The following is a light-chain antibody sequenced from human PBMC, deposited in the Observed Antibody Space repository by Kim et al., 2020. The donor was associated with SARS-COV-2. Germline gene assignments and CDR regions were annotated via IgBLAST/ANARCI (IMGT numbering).Light chain of an antibody. V-gene: IGKV3-11*01. CDR2: DAA. CDR1: HSIGIS. CDR3: RQHSNWLPAPS. Sequence: PGEGATLPCRASHSIGISLALYQQTRVQTPRLLIYDAAIRAAGIPDRFSGRGSGTDFTLTIGGLDAEDFGVYFCRQHSNWLPAPSFGGGTKVDIK. J-gene: IGKJ4*01.